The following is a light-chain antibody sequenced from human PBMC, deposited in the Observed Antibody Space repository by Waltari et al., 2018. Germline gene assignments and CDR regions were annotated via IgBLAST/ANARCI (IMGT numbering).Light chain of an antibody. CDR1: QGVSRS. J-gene: IGKJ1*01. V-gene: IGKV3-20*01. CDR2: GAS. CDR3: QHYVRLPAT. Sequence: IVLTQSPATLSLSPGESATPSCRASQGVSRSLAWYQQKPGQAPKLLIYGASTRATGIPDRFTGSGSGTDFSLTISSLEPEDFAVYFCQHYVRLPATFGQGTKVEIK.